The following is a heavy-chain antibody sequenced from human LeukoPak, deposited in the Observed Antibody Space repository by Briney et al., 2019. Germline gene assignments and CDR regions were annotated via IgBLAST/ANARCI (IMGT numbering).Heavy chain of an antibody. CDR1: GFTFDDYG. CDR3: ARVGTEDGFDY. CDR2: ISSSSSYI. J-gene: IGHJ4*02. V-gene: IGHV3-21*01. Sequence: PGGSLRLSCAASGFTFDDYGMSWVRQAPGKGLEWVSSISSSSSYIYYADSVKGRFTISRDNAKNSLYLQMNSLRAEDTAVYYCARVGTEDGFDYWGQGTLVTVSS. D-gene: IGHD3-10*01.